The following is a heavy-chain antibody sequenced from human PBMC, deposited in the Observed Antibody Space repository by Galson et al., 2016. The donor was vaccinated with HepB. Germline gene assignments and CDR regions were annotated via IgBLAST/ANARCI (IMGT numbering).Heavy chain of an antibody. CDR2: TYYRSKGYN. CDR3: AGEGASGYALDY. Sequence: CAISGDSVSSNSAAWNWIRQSPSRGVEWLGRTYYRSKGYNDYAESVKSRTTINPATSKNQFSLQLHPVTPDDTAFYYCAGEGASGYALDYWGQGTLVTVSS. V-gene: IGHV6-1*01. D-gene: IGHD6-25*01. CDR1: GDSVSSNSAA. J-gene: IGHJ4*02.